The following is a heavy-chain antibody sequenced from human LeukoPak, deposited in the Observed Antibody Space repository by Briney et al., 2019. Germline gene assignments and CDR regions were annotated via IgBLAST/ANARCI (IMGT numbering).Heavy chain of an antibody. Sequence: ASVKVSCKASGDTFSIYAFSWVRQAPEQGLEWMGGIIPIFNTTQYAQKFQARVTITADTTTNTAFMELTSLRFEDTAVYYCARGAGRAFDYWGQGTLVTASS. J-gene: IGHJ4*02. CDR1: GDTFSIYA. CDR2: IIPIFNTT. V-gene: IGHV1-69*06. D-gene: IGHD3-10*01. CDR3: ARGAGRAFDY.